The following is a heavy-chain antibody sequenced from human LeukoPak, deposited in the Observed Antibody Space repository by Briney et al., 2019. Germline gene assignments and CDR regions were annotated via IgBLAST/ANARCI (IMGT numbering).Heavy chain of an antibody. V-gene: IGHV3-21*01. Sequence: GGSLRLSCVASGFTFSSYSMNWVRQAPGRGLEWVSSIITLSATYFYYADSVKGRFTISRDNAKNSLYLQMDSLRAEDTAVYYCARDSDRSGDYHHFDVWGQGTLVTVSS. CDR3: ARDSDRSGDYHHFDV. D-gene: IGHD3-3*01. CDR2: IITLSATYF. CDR1: GFTFSSYS. J-gene: IGHJ4*02.